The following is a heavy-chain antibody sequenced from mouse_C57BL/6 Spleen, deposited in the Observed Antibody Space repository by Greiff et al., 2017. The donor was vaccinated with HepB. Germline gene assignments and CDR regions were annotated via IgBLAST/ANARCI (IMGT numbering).Heavy chain of an antibody. V-gene: IGHV1-53*01. CDR1: GYTFTSYW. CDR3: ARTGGRDWYFDV. J-gene: IGHJ1*03. Sequence: VQLQQSGTELVKPGASVKLSCKASGYTFTSYWMHWVKQRPGQGLEWIGNINPSNGGTNYNEKFKSKATLTVDKSSSTAYMQLSSLTSEDSAVYYCARTGGRDWYFDVWGKGTTVTVSA. CDR2: INPSNGGT. D-gene: IGHD3-2*01.